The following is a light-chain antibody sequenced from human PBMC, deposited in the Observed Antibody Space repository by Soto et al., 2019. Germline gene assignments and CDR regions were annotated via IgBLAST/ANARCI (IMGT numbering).Light chain of an antibody. V-gene: IGLV4-69*01. J-gene: IGLJ3*02. CDR1: SGHNSYA. CDR3: QTWSTDIRV. CDR2: LSSDGSH. Sequence: QAVVTQPPSASASLGASVKLTCTLSSGHNSYAIAWHQQQPQKGPRYLMKLSSDGSHSKGDGIPDRFSGSSSGAERYLTISSLQSGDEADYYCQTWSTDIRVFGGGTKLTVL.